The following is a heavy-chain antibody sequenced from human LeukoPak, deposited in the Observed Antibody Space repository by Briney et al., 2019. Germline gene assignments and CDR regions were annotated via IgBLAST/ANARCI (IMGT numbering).Heavy chain of an antibody. CDR2: ISLSSTYT. D-gene: IGHD5-12*01. CDR3: ARSRAYSGYDLGY. Sequence: GGSLRLSCAASGFTFSDYYMSWIRQAPGKGLEWVSYISLSSTYTNYADSVKGRFTISRDNSKNSLYLQMSSLRAEDTAVYYSARSRAYSGYDLGYWGQGTLVTVSS. J-gene: IGHJ4*02. V-gene: IGHV3-11*06. CDR1: GFTFSDYY.